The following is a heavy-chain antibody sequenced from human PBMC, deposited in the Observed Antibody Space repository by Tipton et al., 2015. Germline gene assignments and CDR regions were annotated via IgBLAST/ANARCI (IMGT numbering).Heavy chain of an antibody. CDR2: ISWNSGSI. CDR1: GFTFDDYA. D-gene: IGHD3-9*01. V-gene: IGHV3-9*01. CDR3: AKDMRGIPYDILTGYSPGFDY. Sequence: RSLRLSCAASGFTFDDYAMHWVRQAPGKGLEWVSGISWNSGSIGYADSVKGRFTVSRDNAKNSLYLQMNSLRAEDTALYYCAKDMRGIPYDILTGYSPGFDYWGQGTLVTVSS. J-gene: IGHJ4*02.